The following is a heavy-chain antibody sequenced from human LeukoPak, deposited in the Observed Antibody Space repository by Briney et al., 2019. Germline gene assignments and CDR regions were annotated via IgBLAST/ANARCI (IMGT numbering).Heavy chain of an antibody. V-gene: IGHV4-34*01. CDR2: INHSGST. CDR1: GGPFSGYY. J-gene: IGHJ4*02. Sequence: SETLSLTCAVYGGPFSGYYWSWIRQPPGKGLEWIGEINHSGSTNYNPSLKSRVTISVDTSKNQFSLKLSSVTAADTAVYYCASGTRLRLLYYWGQGTLVTVSS. D-gene: IGHD5/OR15-5a*01. CDR3: ASGTRLRLLYY.